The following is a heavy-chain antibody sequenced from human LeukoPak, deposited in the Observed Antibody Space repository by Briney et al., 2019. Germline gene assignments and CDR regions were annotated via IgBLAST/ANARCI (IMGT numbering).Heavy chain of an antibody. V-gene: IGHV3-30-3*01. CDR1: GFTFSSYA. CDR3: ARENWNPLIVYYYYGMDV. CDR2: ISYDGSNK. J-gene: IGHJ6*02. D-gene: IGHD1-1*01. Sequence: QPGRSLRLSCAAPGFTFSSYAMHWVRQAPGKGLEWVAVISYDGSNKYYADSVKGRFTISRDNSKNTLYLQMNSLRAEDTAVYYCARENWNPLIVYYYYGMDVWGQGTTVTVSS.